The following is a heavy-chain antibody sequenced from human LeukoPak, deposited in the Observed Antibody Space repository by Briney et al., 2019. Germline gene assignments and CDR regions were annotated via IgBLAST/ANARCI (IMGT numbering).Heavy chain of an antibody. Sequence: SETLSLTCTVSGGSISSYYWSWIRQPPGKGLEWTGYIYYSGSTNYNPSLKSRVTISVDTSKNQFSLKLSSVTAADTAVYYCASLFFGYRGYSFAYWAREPWPPSP. CDR3: ASLFFGYRGYSFAY. CDR2: IYYSGST. V-gene: IGHV4-59*08. CDR1: GGSISSYY. D-gene: IGHD3-22*01. J-gene: IGHJ4*02.